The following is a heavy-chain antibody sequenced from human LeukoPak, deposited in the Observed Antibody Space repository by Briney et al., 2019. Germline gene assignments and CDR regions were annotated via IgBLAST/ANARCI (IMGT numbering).Heavy chain of an antibody. V-gene: IGHV1-69*04. J-gene: IGHJ5*02. CDR1: GGTFSSYA. CDR3: ARAGYCSGGSCYNNWFDP. Sequence: SVKVSCKASGGTFSSYAISWVRQAPGQGLEWMGRVIPILGIANYAQKFQGRVTITADKSTSTAYMELSSLRSEDTAVYYCARAGYCSGGSCYNNWFDPWGQGTLVTVSS. D-gene: IGHD2-15*01. CDR2: VIPILGIA.